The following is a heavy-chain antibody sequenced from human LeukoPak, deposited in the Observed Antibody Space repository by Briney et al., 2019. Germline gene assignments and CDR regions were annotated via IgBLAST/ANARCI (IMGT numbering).Heavy chain of an antibody. Sequence: GGSLRLSCAASGFTFSSYSMNWVRQAPGKGLEWVGFIRSKAYGGTTEYAASVKGRFTISRDDSKSIAYLQMNSLKTEDTAVYYCTRDLSSGWYGPAYWGQGTLVTVSS. CDR3: TRDLSSGWYGPAY. J-gene: IGHJ4*02. D-gene: IGHD6-19*01. CDR2: IRSKAYGGTT. V-gene: IGHV3-49*04. CDR1: GFTFSSYS.